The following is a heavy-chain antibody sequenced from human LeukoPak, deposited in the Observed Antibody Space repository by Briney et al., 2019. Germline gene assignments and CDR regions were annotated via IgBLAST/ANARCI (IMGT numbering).Heavy chain of an antibody. CDR1: GGSISSYY. CDR3: ARGKEGNYALFYYYYYMDV. J-gene: IGHJ6*03. D-gene: IGHD4-11*01. Sequence: SETLSLTCTVSGGSISSYYWSWIRQPPGKGLEWIGYIYYSGSTNYNPSLKSRVTISVDTSKNQFSLKLSSVTAADTAVYYCARGKEGNYALFYYYYYMDVWGKGTTVTVSS. V-gene: IGHV4-59*01. CDR2: IYYSGST.